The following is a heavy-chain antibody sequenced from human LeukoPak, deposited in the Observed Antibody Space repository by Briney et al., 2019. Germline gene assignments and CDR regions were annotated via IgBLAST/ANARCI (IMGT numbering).Heavy chain of an antibody. Sequence: GGSLRLSCTASGFTFSNFWMGWVRQAPGKGLEWVATINQNGGVKYYVDSVKGRFTISRDNAKTSLFLQMNSLRIDDTAMYYCTRTVNSASDFWGQGTLVTVSS. CDR1: GFTFSNFW. CDR2: INQNGGVK. D-gene: IGHD4-23*01. V-gene: IGHV3-7*03. CDR3: TRTVNSASDF. J-gene: IGHJ4*02.